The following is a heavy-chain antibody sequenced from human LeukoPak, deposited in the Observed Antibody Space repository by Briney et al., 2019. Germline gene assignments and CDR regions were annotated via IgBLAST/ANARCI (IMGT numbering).Heavy chain of an antibody. D-gene: IGHD3-9*01. CDR3: ARDIKEEDYDILTGYSADDY. CDR1: GYTFTDYY. CDR2: INPNSGGT. J-gene: IGHJ4*02. V-gene: IGHV1-2*06. Sequence: ASVKVSCKASGYTFTDYYMHWVRQAPGQGLEWMGRINPNSGGTNYAQKFQGRVTMTRDTSISTAYMELSGLRSNDTAVYYCARDIKEEDYDILTGYSADDYWGQGTLVTVSS.